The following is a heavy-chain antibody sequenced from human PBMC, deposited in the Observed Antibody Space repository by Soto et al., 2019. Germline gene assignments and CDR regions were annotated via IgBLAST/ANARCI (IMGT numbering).Heavy chain of an antibody. J-gene: IGHJ4*02. CDR3: AKGIASLDY. Sequence: GGSLRLSCAASGFTFSSYGMHWVRQAPGKGLEWVAVISYDGSNKYYADSVKGRFTISRDNSKNTLYLQMKSLRAEDTAVYYCAKGIASLDYWGQGTMVTVYS. CDR1: GFTFSSYG. D-gene: IGHD6-13*01. V-gene: IGHV3-30*18. CDR2: ISYDGSNK.